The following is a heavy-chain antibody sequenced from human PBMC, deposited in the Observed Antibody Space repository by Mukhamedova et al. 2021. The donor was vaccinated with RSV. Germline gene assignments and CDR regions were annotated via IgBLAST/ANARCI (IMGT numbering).Heavy chain of an antibody. J-gene: IGHJ2*01. CDR2: IKRDGSET. CDR3: ARTTLYDKSEYYRHFDL. D-gene: IGHD3-22*01. V-gene: IGHV3-7*01. Sequence: VRQAPGKGLEWVANIKRDGSETNYVESVKGRFTMYRDNAKNSLFLQLNSLRAEDTAVYYCARTTLYDKSEYYRHFDLWGRGNVV.